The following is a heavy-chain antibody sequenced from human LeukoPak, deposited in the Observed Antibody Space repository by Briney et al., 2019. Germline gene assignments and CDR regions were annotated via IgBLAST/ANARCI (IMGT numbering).Heavy chain of an antibody. J-gene: IGHJ4*02. V-gene: IGHV3-23*01. CDR3: AKLSSVSSQDFDY. CDR2: ISNGGVST. Sequence: GGSLRLSCAASGFTFSTYAMTWVRQAPGKGLDWVSVISNGGVSTYYADSVKGRVTISRDNSKNTLYLEMNSLRAEDTALYYCAKLSSVSSQDFDYWGQGTLVTVSS. D-gene: IGHD2-2*01. CDR1: GFTFSTYA.